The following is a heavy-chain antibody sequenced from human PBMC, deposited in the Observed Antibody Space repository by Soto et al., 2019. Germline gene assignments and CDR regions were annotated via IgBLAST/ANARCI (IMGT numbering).Heavy chain of an antibody. V-gene: IGHV1-2*02. CDR3: ARDLMTYQLLMNWFDP. Sequence: ASVKVSCKASGYTFTGYYMHWVRQAPGQGLEWMGWINPNSGGTNYAQKFQGGVTMTRDTSISTAYMELSRLRSDDTAVYYCARDLMTYQLLMNWFDPWGQGTLVTVSS. CDR1: GYTFTGYY. J-gene: IGHJ5*02. D-gene: IGHD2-2*01. CDR2: INPNSGGT.